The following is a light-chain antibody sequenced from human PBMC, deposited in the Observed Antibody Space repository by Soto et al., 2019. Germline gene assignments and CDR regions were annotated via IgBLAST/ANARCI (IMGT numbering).Light chain of an antibody. CDR1: QSVSSSY. J-gene: IGKJ5*01. V-gene: IGKV3-20*01. CDR3: QQYGSSLPIT. CDR2: VAS. Sequence: EIVLTQSPGTLSLSPGERATLSCRASQSVSSSYLAWYQQKPGQAPRLLIYVASSRATGIPDRFSGRGSGTDFTLTISRLEPEDCAVYYCQQYGSSLPITFGQGTRLEI.